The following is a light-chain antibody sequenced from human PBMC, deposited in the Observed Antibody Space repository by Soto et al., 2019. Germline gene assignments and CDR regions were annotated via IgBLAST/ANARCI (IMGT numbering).Light chain of an antibody. Sequence: QSVLTQPPSVSAAPGQKVTISCSGSSPNIGGNSVSWYQQLPGTAPKLLIYDDNKRPSGIPDRFSGSKSGTSATLGITGFQTGDEADYYCGSWDSSLSAYVFGTGTKVPS. V-gene: IGLV1-51*01. J-gene: IGLJ1*01. CDR3: GSWDSSLSAYV. CDR2: DDN. CDR1: SPNIGGNS.